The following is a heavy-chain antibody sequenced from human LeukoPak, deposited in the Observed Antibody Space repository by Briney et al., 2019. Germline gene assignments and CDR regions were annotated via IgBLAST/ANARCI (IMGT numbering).Heavy chain of an antibody. CDR1: GGSFRGYY. Sequence: SETLSLTCAVYGGSFRGYYWSWIRQPPGKGLEWVGEINRSGSTNYNPSLKSRVTISSDTSKNQSSPKLSSVTAADAAVYYCRGKETAGQKHFDYWGQGTQVTVSS. D-gene: IGHD3-16*01. V-gene: IGHV4-34*01. J-gene: IGHJ4*02. CDR3: RGKETAGQKHFDY. CDR2: INRSGST.